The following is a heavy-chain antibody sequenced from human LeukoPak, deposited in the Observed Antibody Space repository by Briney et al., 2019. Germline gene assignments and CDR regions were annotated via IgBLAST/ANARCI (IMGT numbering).Heavy chain of an antibody. Sequence: GGSLRLSCAASGFIISSYSMNWVRQAPGKGLEWVSYISSSSSNIYYADSVKGRFTISRDNAKNSLYLQMNSLRAEDTAVYYCAKGSSGSYSGFGYWGQGTLVTVSS. V-gene: IGHV3-48*04. CDR1: GFIISSYS. J-gene: IGHJ4*02. CDR3: AKGSSGSYSGFGY. D-gene: IGHD3-10*01. CDR2: ISSSSSNI.